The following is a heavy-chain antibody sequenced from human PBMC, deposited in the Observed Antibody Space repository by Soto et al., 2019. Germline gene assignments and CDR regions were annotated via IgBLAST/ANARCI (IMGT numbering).Heavy chain of an antibody. CDR2: IYYSGST. V-gene: IGHV4-39*01. CDR3: ARRQQWLAGYFDY. CDR1: GDSISSSGFY. D-gene: IGHD6-19*01. J-gene: IGHJ4*02. Sequence: SYSMSLPCSVSGDSISSSGFYWGWIRQPPGKGLEWIGSIYYSGSTYYNPSLKSRVTISVDTSKSQFSLKMRSVTAADTAAYYCARRQQWLAGYFDYWGQGTLVTVSS.